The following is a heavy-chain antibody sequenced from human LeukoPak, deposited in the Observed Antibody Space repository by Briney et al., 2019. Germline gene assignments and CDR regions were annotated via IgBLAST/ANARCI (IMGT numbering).Heavy chain of an antibody. V-gene: IGHV1-2*04. Sequence: ASVKVSCKASGYTFTGYYMHWVRQAPGQGLEWMGWINPNSGGTNYAQKFQGWVTMTRDTSISTAYMELSRLRSDDTAVYYYARAEGSSSWYQNWFDPWGQGTLVTVSS. J-gene: IGHJ5*02. CDR2: INPNSGGT. CDR1: GYTFTGYY. D-gene: IGHD6-13*01. CDR3: ARAEGSSSWYQNWFDP.